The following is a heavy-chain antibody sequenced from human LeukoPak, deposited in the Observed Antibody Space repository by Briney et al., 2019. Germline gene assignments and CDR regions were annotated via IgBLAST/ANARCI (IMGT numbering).Heavy chain of an antibody. J-gene: IGHJ4*02. CDR2: IRYDGSNK. Sequence: GGSLRLSCAASGFTFSSFGIHWVRQAPGKGLEWVAFIRYDGSNKYYADSVKGRFTISRDNAKSTLFLQMISLRVEDTAIYYCARESAPAGLGDWGQGTLVTVST. CDR1: GFTFSSFG. D-gene: IGHD2-2*01. CDR3: ARESAPAGLGD. V-gene: IGHV3-30*02.